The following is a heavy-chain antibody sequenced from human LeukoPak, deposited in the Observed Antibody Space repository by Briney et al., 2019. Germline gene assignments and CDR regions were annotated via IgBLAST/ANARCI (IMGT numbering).Heavy chain of an antibody. D-gene: IGHD3-22*01. Sequence: GGSLRLSCAASGFTFSGYGMHWVRQAPGKGLEWVAVISYDGSNKYYADSVKGRFTISRDNSKNTLYLRMNSLRAEDTAVYYCAKIVIDYYDSSGYYLSDAFDIWGQGTMVTVSS. CDR3: AKIVIDYYDSSGYYLSDAFDI. J-gene: IGHJ3*02. CDR2: ISYDGSNK. CDR1: GFTFSGYG. V-gene: IGHV3-30*18.